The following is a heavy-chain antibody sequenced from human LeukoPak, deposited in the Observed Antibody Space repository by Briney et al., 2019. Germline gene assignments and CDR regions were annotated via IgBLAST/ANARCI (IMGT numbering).Heavy chain of an antibody. J-gene: IGHJ4*02. CDR2: ISTYNGYT. CDR1: GYTFTSYG. CDR3: ASHKDYGDYYYFDY. D-gene: IGHD4-17*01. V-gene: IGHV1-18*01. Sequence: ASVKVSCKASGYTFTSYGVSWVRQAPGQGLEWMGWISTYNGYTNNTQKLQGRVTMNTDTSTSTVYMELRSLRSDDTAVYYCASHKDYGDYYYFDYWGQGTLVTVSA.